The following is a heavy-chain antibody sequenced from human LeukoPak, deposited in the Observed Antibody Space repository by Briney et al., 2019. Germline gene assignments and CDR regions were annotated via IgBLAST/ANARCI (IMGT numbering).Heavy chain of an antibody. D-gene: IGHD2-2*03. Sequence: ASVKVSCKASGYTFTSYGISWVRQAPGQGLEWMGWISAYNGNTNYAQKLQGRVTMTTDTSTSTAYMELRSLRSDDTAVYYCARDRVGVVIVVVPAGEFDYWGQGTLVTVSS. CDR3: ARDRVGVVIVVVPAGEFDY. CDR2: ISAYNGNT. CDR1: GYTFTSYG. J-gene: IGHJ4*02. V-gene: IGHV1-18*01.